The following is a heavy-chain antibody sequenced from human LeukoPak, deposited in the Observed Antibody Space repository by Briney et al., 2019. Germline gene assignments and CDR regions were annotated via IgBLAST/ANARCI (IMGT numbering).Heavy chain of an antibody. J-gene: IGHJ4*02. V-gene: IGHV3-48*01. CDR2: ITSSSSAK. Sequence: GGSLRLSCVASGFTFSTYSMNWVGQAPGKGLEWVSYITSSSSAKYYADSVKGRFTISRDNAENSLYLQMNSLRAEDTAVYYCTRDQEGSDYWGQGTLVTVSS. CDR1: GFTFSTYS. CDR3: TRDQEGSDY.